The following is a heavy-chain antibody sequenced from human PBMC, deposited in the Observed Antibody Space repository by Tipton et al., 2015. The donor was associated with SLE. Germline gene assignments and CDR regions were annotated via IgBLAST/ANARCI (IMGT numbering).Heavy chain of an antibody. J-gene: IGHJ4*02. CDR2: IYSGGST. Sequence: SLRLSCAASGFTVSSNYMSWVRQAPGKGLEWVSVIYSGGSTYYADSVKGRFTISRDNSKNTLYLQMNSLRAEDTAVYYCARGTGCTGFWSGPDCWGQGTLVTVSS. CDR3: ARGTGCTGFWSGPDC. D-gene: IGHD3-3*01. V-gene: IGHV3-66*01. CDR1: GFTVSSNY.